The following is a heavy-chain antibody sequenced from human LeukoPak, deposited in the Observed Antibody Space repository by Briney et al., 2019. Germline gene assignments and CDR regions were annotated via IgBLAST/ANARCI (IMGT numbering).Heavy chain of an antibody. CDR3: AELGITMIGGV. V-gene: IGHV3-48*03. CDR2: ISSSGRTI. CDR1: GFTFIIYE. D-gene: IGHD3-10*02. J-gene: IGHJ6*04. Sequence: GGSLRLSCSASGFTFIIYEMIWARQAPGKGLEGVSYISSSGRTIYYADSVKGRFTISRDNAKNSLYLQMNSLRAEDTAVYYCAELGITMIGGVWGKGTTVSISS.